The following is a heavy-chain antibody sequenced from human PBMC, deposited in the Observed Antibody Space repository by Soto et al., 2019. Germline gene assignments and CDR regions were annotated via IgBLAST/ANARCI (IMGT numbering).Heavy chain of an antibody. V-gene: IGHV3-30*18. J-gene: IGHJ6*02. Sequence: GGSLRLSCAASGFTFSSYGMHWVRQAPGKGLEWVAVISHDGSNKYYADSVKGRFTTSRDNSKNTLYLQMNSLRAEDTAVYYCAKVTKQQLDYYYGMDVWGQGTTVTVSS. CDR1: GFTFSSYG. CDR2: ISHDGSNK. CDR3: AKVTKQQLDYYYGMDV. D-gene: IGHD6-13*01.